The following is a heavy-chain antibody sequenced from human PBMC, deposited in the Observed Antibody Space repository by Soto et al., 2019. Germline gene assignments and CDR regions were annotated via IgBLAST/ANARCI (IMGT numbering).Heavy chain of an antibody. CDR1: GGSISSSSYY. D-gene: IGHD2-2*01. V-gene: IGHV4-39*01. CDR2: IYYSGST. Sequence: SETLSLTCTVSGGSISSSSYYWGWIRQPPGKGLEWIGSIYYSGSTYYSPSLKSRVTISVDTSKNQFSLKLSSVTAADTAVYYCASDFIVVVPAAMPTPLVDVWGKGTTVTVSS. CDR3: ASDFIVVVPAAMPTPLVDV. J-gene: IGHJ6*04.